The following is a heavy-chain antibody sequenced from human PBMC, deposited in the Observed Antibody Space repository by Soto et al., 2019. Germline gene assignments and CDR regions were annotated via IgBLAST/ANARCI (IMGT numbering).Heavy chain of an antibody. CDR1: VYSFTKYG. CDR2: IYPRDSDT. J-gene: IGHJ3*01. V-gene: IGHV5-51*01. CDR3: ARPPITNAAFEV. Sequence: PVESLKLSWKGSVYSFTKYGSRWVRQMPGKGLEWMGIIYPRDSDTRYSPSFQGQVTISADKSISTAYLQWSSLKASDTAMYYCARPPITNAAFEVRGHGTMVTVSS. D-gene: IGHD1-20*01.